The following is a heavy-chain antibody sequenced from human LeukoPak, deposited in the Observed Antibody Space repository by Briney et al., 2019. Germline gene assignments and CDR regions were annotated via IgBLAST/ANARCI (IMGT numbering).Heavy chain of an antibody. CDR2: IYYSGST. CDR3: ARQAWLRYFDWSDAFDI. Sequence: PSETLSLTCTVSGGSISSYYWSWIRQPPGKGLEWIGYIYYSGSTNYNPSLKSRVTISVDTSKNQFSLKLSSVTAADTAVYYCARQAWLRYFDWSDAFDIWGQGTMVTVSS. D-gene: IGHD3-9*01. V-gene: IGHV4-59*08. J-gene: IGHJ3*02. CDR1: GGSISSYY.